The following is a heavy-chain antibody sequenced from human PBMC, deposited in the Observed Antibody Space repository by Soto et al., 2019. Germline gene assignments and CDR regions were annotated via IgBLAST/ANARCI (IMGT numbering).Heavy chain of an antibody. Sequence: GGSLRLSCAGSGLTFRNDWLSWVRQAPGKGREWVANINQDGSERYYVDSVRGRFTISRDNVENSLYLQLNSLRPEDTAVYYCAVYGYGVSAAAYWGQGTLVTVSS. D-gene: IGHD4-17*01. CDR2: INQDGSER. CDR1: GLTFRNDW. J-gene: IGHJ4*02. CDR3: AVYGYGVSAAAY. V-gene: IGHV3-7*03.